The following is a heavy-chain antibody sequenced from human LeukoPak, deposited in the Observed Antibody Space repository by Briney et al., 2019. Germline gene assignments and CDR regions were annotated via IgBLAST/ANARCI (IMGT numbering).Heavy chain of an antibody. V-gene: IGHV3-23*01. D-gene: IGHD3-10*01. CDR1: GFTFTSYA. CDR2: ISGSGDST. Sequence: QPGGSLRLSCAASGFTFTSYAMTWVRQAPGKGLEWVSVISGSGDSTYYADSVTGRFTISRDNSKNTLYLQMNSLKTEDTAVYYCTRHYYGSGSYYKEFDYWGQGTLVTVSS. J-gene: IGHJ4*02. CDR3: TRHYYGSGSYYKEFDY.